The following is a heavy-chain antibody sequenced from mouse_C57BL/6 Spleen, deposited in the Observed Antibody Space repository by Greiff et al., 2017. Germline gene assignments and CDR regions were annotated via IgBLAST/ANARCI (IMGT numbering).Heavy chain of an antibody. J-gene: IGHJ3*01. V-gene: IGHV14-1*01. Sequence: EVQVVESGAELVRPGASVKLSCTASGFNIKDYYMHWVKQRPEQGLEWIGRIDPEDGDTEYAPKFQGKATMTAETSSNTAYLQLSSLTSEDTAVYYCTTGGSSPFAYWGQGTLVTVSA. CDR1: GFNIKDYY. CDR2: IDPEDGDT. CDR3: TTGGSSPFAY. D-gene: IGHD1-1*01.